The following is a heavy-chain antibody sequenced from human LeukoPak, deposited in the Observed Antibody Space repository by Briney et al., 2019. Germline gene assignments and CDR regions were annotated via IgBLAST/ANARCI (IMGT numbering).Heavy chain of an antibody. CDR3: ARVCYYDSSGYSTPYYFDY. D-gene: IGHD3-22*01. J-gene: IGHJ4*02. V-gene: IGHV4-59*01. CDR2: IYYSGST. Sequence: SETLSLTCTVSGGSISSYYWSWIRQPPGKGLEWIGYIYYSGSTNYNPSLKSRVTISVDTSKNQFSLKLSSVTAADTAVYYCARVCYYDSSGYSTPYYFDYWGQGTLVTVSS. CDR1: GGSISSYY.